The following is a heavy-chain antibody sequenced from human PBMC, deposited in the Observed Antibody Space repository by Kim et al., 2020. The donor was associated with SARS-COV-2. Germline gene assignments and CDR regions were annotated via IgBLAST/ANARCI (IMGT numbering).Heavy chain of an antibody. CDR2: ISYDGSNK. D-gene: IGHD3-10*01. V-gene: IGHV3-30*18. CDR3: AKDWGPMVRGVKVAYYYGMDV. J-gene: IGHJ6*02. CDR1: GFTFSSYG. Sequence: GGSLRLSCAASGFTFSSYGMHWVRQAPGKGLEWVAVISYDGSNKYYADSVKGRFTISRDNSKNTLYLQMNSLRAEDTAVYYCAKDWGPMVRGVKVAYYYGMDVWGQGTTVTVSS.